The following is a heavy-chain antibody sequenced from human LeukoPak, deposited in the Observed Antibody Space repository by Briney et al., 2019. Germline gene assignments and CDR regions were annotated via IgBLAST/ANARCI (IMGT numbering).Heavy chain of an antibody. CDR1: GFTFSTYW. CDR3: ARDPMGELSLFGDY. CDR2: IKPDGSAK. Sequence: GGSLRLSCAASGFTFSTYWMTWVRQAPGKGLEWVANIKPDGSAKHYVNSVKGRFTISRDNAEKSLFLQMNSLRAEDTAVYYCARDPMGELSLFGDYWGQGTLVTVSS. J-gene: IGHJ4*02. D-gene: IGHD3-16*02. V-gene: IGHV3-7*01.